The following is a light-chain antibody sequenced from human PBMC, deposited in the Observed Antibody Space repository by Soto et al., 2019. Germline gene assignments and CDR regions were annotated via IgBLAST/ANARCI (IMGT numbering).Light chain of an antibody. CDR1: QNIRHY. CDR2: SAS. Sequence: DIQMTQSPSSLSASVGDRVTITCRASQNIRHYLNSYQQRPGQAPNLLIHSASTLRGGVPSRFSGSGSGTEFSLTISSLQPEDFATYHCQQCFTIPYTFGQGT. CDR3: QQCFTIPYT. J-gene: IGKJ2*01. V-gene: IGKV1-39*01.